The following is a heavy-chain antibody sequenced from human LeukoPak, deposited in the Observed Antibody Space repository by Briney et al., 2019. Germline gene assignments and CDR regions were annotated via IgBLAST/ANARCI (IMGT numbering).Heavy chain of an antibody. CDR1: GGSITSFY. Sequence: SETLSLTCTVSGGSITSFYWSWIRQPPGKRPEWIGYVYYSGNTFYNPSLKSRVTMSVDTSKNQFSLKLSSVTAADTAVYYCARDVVVPAARAFDIWGQGTMVTVSS. CDR3: ARDVVVPAARAFDI. V-gene: IGHV4-59*12. D-gene: IGHD2-2*01. CDR2: VYYSGNT. J-gene: IGHJ3*02.